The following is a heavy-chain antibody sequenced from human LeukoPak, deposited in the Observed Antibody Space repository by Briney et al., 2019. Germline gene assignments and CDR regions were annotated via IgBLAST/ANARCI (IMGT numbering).Heavy chain of an antibody. Sequence: PGRSLRLACTDSGFTFSTYAMHWVRQAPGKGLEWVSAISGSGGSTYYADSAKGRFTISRDNSKNTLYLQMNSLRAEDTAVYYCAKEPSRYSSGWYVDYWGQGTLVTVSS. CDR1: GFTFSTYA. CDR2: ISGSGGST. D-gene: IGHD6-19*01. V-gene: IGHV3-23*01. CDR3: AKEPSRYSSGWYVDY. J-gene: IGHJ4*02.